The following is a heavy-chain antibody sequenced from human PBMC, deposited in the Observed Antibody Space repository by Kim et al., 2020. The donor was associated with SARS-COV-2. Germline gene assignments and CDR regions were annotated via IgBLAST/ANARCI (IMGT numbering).Heavy chain of an antibody. V-gene: IGHV1-46*01. D-gene: IGHD6-19*01. CDR3: ARGMGIAVAGTSDY. Sequence: ASVKVSCKASGYTFTSYYIHWVRQAPGQGLEWMGIINPSGGSTSYAPKFQGRVTMTRDTSTSTVYMELSSLSSGDTAIYYCARGMGIAVAGTSDYWGRGTLVTVSS. CDR2: INPSGGST. J-gene: IGHJ4*02. CDR1: GYTFTSYY.